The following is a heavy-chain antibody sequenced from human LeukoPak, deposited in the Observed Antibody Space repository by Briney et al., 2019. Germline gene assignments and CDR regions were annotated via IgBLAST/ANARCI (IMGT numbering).Heavy chain of an antibody. V-gene: IGHV3-30*18. CDR1: GFTFSRYG. CDR3: AKGGGGMEDFDY. Sequence: GGSLRLSCAASGFTFSRYGMHWVRQAPGKGLEWVASISFDGSYTYYADSVKGRFTISRDSSKLYLQMNSLRAEDTAVYYCAKGGGGMEDFDYWGQGTLVTVSS. D-gene: IGHD4-23*01. CDR2: ISFDGSYT. J-gene: IGHJ4*02.